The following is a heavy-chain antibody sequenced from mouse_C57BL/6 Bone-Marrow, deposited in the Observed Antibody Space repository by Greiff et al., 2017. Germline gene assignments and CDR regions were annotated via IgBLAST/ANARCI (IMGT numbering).Heavy chain of an antibody. CDR2: IRSKSNNYAT. Sequence: EVHLVESGGGLVQPKGSLKLSCAASGFSFNTYAMNWVRQAPGKGLEWVARIRSKSNNYATYYADSVKDRFTISRDDSESMLYLQMNNLKTEDTAMYYCVRHGAYYSNYLYAMDYWGQGTSVTVSS. CDR3: VRHGAYYSNYLYAMDY. CDR1: GFSFNTYA. J-gene: IGHJ4*01. V-gene: IGHV10-1*01. D-gene: IGHD2-5*01.